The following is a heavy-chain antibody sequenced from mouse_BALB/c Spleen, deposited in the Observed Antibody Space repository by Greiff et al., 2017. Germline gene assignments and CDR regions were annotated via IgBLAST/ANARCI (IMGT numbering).Heavy chain of an antibody. CDR2: ISSGGSYT. Sequence: EVQLVESGGGLVKPGGSLKLSCAASGFTFSSYAMSWVRQTPEKRLEWVATISSGGSYTYYPDSVKGRFTISRDNAKNTLYLQMSSLRSEDTAMYYCARNYGYNYYAMDDWGQGTSVTVSS. V-gene: IGHV5-9-3*01. J-gene: IGHJ4*01. CDR1: GFTFSSYA. CDR3: ARNYGYNYYAMDD. D-gene: IGHD1-2*01.